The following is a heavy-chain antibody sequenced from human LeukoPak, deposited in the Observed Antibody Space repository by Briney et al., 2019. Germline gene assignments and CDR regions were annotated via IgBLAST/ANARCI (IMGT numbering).Heavy chain of an antibody. Sequence: ASVKVSCKASGGTFSSYAISWVRQAPGQGLEWMGGIIPIFGTANYAQKFQGRVTITADESTSTAYMELSSLRSDDTAVYYCATEHILYYYMDLWGEGTTVTVSS. V-gene: IGHV1-69*13. J-gene: IGHJ6*03. CDR1: GGTFSSYA. CDR3: ATEHILYYYMDL. D-gene: IGHD3-9*01. CDR2: IIPIFGTA.